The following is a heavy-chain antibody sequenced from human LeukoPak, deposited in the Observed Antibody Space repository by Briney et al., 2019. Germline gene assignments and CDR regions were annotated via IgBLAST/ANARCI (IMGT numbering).Heavy chain of an antibody. CDR3: ARLSPHNDY. Sequence: SETLSLTCTVSGGSISSYYWSWIRQLPGKGLEWIGYIYYSGSTNYNPSLKSRVTISVDTSKNQFSLKLSSVTAADTAVYYCARLSPHNDYWGQGTLVTVSS. V-gene: IGHV4-59*08. CDR2: IYYSGST. J-gene: IGHJ4*02. CDR1: GGSISSYY.